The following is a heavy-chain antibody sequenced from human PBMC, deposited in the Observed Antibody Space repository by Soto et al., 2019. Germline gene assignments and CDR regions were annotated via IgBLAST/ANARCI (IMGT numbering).Heavy chain of an antibody. CDR1: GYTFTDYF. J-gene: IGHJ3*02. CDR3: ARLMHYSHSGGSSHSGFDM. CDR2: INPYSGGA. D-gene: IGHD2-21*01. Sequence: ASEKVSCKASGYTFTDYFIHWVRQAPGQGLEWIGWINPYSGGADLSQKFQGRVTMTRDTSISTAHMEVSSLRSDDTAVFYCARLMHYSHSGGSSHSGFDMWGQGTLVTVSS. V-gene: IGHV1-2*02.